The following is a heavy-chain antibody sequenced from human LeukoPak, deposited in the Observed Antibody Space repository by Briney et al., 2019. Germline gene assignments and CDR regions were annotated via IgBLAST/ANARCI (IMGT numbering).Heavy chain of an antibody. Sequence: PGGSLRLSCAASGFTFNKYAMTWVRQAPGKGLEWVSIISGSGGSTYYADSVKGRFTISRDNSKNSLYLQTNSLRTEDTALYYCAKGSFLTGQQLVLGDYWGQGTLVTVSS. V-gene: IGHV3-43*02. D-gene: IGHD6-13*01. J-gene: IGHJ4*02. CDR2: ISGSGGST. CDR1: GFTFNKYA. CDR3: AKGSFLTGQQLVLGDY.